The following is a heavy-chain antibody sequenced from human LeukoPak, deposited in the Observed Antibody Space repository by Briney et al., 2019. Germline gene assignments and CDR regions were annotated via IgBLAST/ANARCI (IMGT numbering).Heavy chain of an antibody. CDR3: AKPMCSSTSCYRYFDY. Sequence: GGSLRLSCAASGFTFSDYYMSWISQAPGKGLEWVSYISSSGSIIYYVDSVKGRFTVSRDNSKNSLYLQMNSLRAEDTAVYYCAKPMCSSTSCYRYFDYWGQGSPVTVSS. J-gene: IGHJ4*02. D-gene: IGHD2-2*01. CDR1: GFTFSDYY. V-gene: IGHV3-11*01. CDR2: ISSSGSII.